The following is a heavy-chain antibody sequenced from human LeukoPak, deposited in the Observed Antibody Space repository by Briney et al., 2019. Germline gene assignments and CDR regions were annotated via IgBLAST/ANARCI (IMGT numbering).Heavy chain of an antibody. D-gene: IGHD5-18*01. CDR1: GFTFSSYA. CDR3: AKQEIQLWFMDV. V-gene: IGHV3-23*01. J-gene: IGHJ6*03. CDR2: ISGSGGRT. Sequence: GGSLRLSCAASGFTFSSYAMSWVRQAPGKGLEWVSAISGSGGRTYYADSVKGRFTISRDNSKNTLYLQMNSLRAEDTAVYYCAKQEIQLWFMDVWGKGTTVTVSS.